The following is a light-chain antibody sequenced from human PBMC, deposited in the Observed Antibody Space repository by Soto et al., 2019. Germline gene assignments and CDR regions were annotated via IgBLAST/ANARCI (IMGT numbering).Light chain of an antibody. CDR1: QSVSRY. Sequence: EIVLTQSPVTLSLFPGERATLSCRASQSVSRYLAWYQQKPGQAPRLLIYDASNRATGVPARFSGSGSGTDFTLTINSLEPEDFAVYYCQQRTNWLGTFGQGTRVEIK. CDR3: QQRTNWLGT. CDR2: DAS. J-gene: IGKJ1*01. V-gene: IGKV3-11*01.